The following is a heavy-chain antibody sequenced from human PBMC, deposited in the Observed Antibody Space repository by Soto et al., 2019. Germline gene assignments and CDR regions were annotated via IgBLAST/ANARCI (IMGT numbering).Heavy chain of an antibody. D-gene: IGHD4-17*01. Sequence: EVQLVESGEGLVQPGGSLRLSCAASGFTFSNYAMHWVRQAPGEGLEYVSAISGNGLSTYYGDSVRGRFIISRDNSKNTLYLQMGSLRAEDLAVYYCARGPSTVATWLDYWGQGTLVTVSS. V-gene: IGHV3-64*02. CDR1: GFTFSNYA. CDR2: ISGNGLST. CDR3: ARGPSTVATWLDY. J-gene: IGHJ4*02.